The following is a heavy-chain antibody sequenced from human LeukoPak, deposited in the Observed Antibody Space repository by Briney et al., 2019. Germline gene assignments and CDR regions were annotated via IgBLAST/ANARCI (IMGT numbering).Heavy chain of an antibody. CDR2: IRSKAYGGTT. J-gene: IGHJ4*02. Sequence: PGGSLRLSCTASGFTFGDYAMSWFRQAPGKGLEWVGFIRSKAYGGTTEYAASVKGRFTISRDNAKNSLYLQMNSLRAEDTAVYYCASPYCSGGSCFLDYWGQGTLVTVSS. CDR3: ASPYCSGGSCFLDY. V-gene: IGHV3-49*03. CDR1: GFTFGDYA. D-gene: IGHD2-15*01.